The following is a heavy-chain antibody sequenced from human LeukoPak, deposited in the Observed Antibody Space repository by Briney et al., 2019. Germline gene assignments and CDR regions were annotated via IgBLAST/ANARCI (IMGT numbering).Heavy chain of an antibody. CDR3: TRGSIAYYYMDV. CDR1: GGPISSYY. V-gene: IGHV4-59*01. D-gene: IGHD3-22*01. Sequence: SETLSLTCTVSGGPISSYYWSWIRQSPGKGLEWIGNIYYSGSTNYNPSLKSRVTISVDTSQNQFSLKLSSVTAADTAVYYCTRGSIAYYYMDVWGKGTTVTISS. CDR2: IYYSGST. J-gene: IGHJ6*03.